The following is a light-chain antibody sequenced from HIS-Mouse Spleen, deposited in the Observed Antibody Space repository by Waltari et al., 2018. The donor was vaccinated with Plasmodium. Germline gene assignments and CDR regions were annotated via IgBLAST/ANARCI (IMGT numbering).Light chain of an antibody. CDR3: YSTDSSGNHRV. CDR2: EDS. CDR1: ALPKKY. V-gene: IGLV3-10*01. Sequence: SYELTQPPSVSVSPGQTARITCSGDALPKKYAYWYQQKPGQAPVLVIYEDSKRPSGIPERFSGSSSGTMATLTISGAQVEDEADYYCYSTDSSGNHRVFGGGTKLIVL. J-gene: IGLJ3*02.